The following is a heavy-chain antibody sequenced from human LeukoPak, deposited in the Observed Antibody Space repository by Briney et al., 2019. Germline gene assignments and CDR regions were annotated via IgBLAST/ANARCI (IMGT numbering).Heavy chain of an antibody. CDR3: ARDFFSTDTALPNYDRRLVDY. CDR2: INPSGGST. Sequence: ASVKVSCKASGYTFTSYGISWVRQAPGQGLEWMGIINPSGGSTSYAQKFQGRVTMTRDTSTSTVYMELSSLRSEDTAVYYCARDFFSTDTALPNYDRRLVDYWGQGTLVTVSS. J-gene: IGHJ4*02. V-gene: IGHV1-46*01. CDR1: GYTFTSYG. D-gene: IGHD3-22*01.